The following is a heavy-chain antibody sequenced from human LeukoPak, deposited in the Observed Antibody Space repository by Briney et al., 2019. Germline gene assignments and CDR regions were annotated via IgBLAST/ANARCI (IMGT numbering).Heavy chain of an antibody. V-gene: IGHV3-74*01. D-gene: IGHD5-24*01. CDR3: AMKAVPRPRLHDAFDF. Sequence: GGSLRLSCAASGFTFSSYWMHWVRQAPGKGLVWVSRINSDGSSTSYADSVKGRFTISRDNSKNTLYLQMNSLRADDTAVYYCAMKAVPRPRLHDAFDFWGQGTVVSVSS. CDR2: INSDGSST. J-gene: IGHJ3*01. CDR1: GFTFSSYW.